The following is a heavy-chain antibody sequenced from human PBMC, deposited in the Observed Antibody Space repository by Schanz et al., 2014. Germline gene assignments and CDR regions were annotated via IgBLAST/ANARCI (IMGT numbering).Heavy chain of an antibody. D-gene: IGHD1-20*01. V-gene: IGHV3-15*04. CDR3: TTFNNRDALYI. Sequence: EVQLLESGGGLVQPGGSLRLSCAASGFTFSNHALSWVRQAPGKGLEWVGRIENNANGATTDYAAPVKGRFTVSRDDSRNTLYLQMNTLRTDDTALYYCTTFNNRDALYIWGQGTMVSVSS. J-gene: IGHJ3*02. CDR2: IENNANGATT. CDR1: GFTFSNHA.